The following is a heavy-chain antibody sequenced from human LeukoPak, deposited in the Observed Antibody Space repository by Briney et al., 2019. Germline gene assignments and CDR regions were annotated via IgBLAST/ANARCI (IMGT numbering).Heavy chain of an antibody. V-gene: IGHV3-9*01. J-gene: IGHJ4*02. CDR3: ARGLV. Sequence: GRSLRLSCAASGFTFDDYAMHWVRQAPGKGLEWVSGISWNSGSIGYADSVKGRFTISRDNAKNSLYLQMNSLRAEDTALYYCARGLVWGQGTLVTVSS. D-gene: IGHD6-6*01. CDR2: ISWNSGSI. CDR1: GFTFDDYA.